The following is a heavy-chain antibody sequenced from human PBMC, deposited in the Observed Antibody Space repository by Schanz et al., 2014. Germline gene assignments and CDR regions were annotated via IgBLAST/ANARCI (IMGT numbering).Heavy chain of an antibody. CDR1: GFTFSNYA. D-gene: IGHD1-26*01. Sequence: VQLVESGGGVVQPGGSLSLSCAASGFTFSNYAMSWVRQAPGKGLDWVSIISGTGSTPYYADSVKGRYTISRDNSKNTLYLQMNSLRAEDTAIYYCAKGRTVWSGSDRKYYFDYWGQGTLVTVSS. CDR3: AKGRTVWSGSDRKYYFDY. J-gene: IGHJ4*02. CDR2: ISGTGSTP. V-gene: IGHV3-23*04.